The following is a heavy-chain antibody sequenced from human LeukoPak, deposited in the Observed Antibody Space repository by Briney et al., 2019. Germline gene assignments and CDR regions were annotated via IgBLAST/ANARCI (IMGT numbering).Heavy chain of an antibody. J-gene: IGHJ5*02. V-gene: IGHV4-34*01. CDR3: ARTRIGRFDP. D-gene: IGHD3-22*01. CDR1: GGSFSGYY. CDR2: INHSGST. Sequence: SETLSLTCAVYGGSFSGYYWSWIRQPPGKGLEWIGEINHSGSTNYNPSLKSRVTISVDTSKNQFSLKLSSVTAADTALYYCARTRIGRFDPWGQGTLVTVSS.